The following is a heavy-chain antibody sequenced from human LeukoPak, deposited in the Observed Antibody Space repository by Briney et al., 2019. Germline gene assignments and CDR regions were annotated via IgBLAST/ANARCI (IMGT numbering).Heavy chain of an antibody. V-gene: IGHV4-61*02. J-gene: IGHJ4*02. CDR1: GGSISSGSYY. D-gene: IGHD7-27*01. CDR2: IYTSGST. CDR3: ARAGAPHGIFDY. Sequence: SQTLSLTCTVSGGSISSGSYYWSWIRQPAGKGLEWIGRIYTSGSTNYNPSLKSRVTILVDTSKNQFSLKLSSVTAADTAVYYCARAGAPHGIFDYWGQGTLVTVSS.